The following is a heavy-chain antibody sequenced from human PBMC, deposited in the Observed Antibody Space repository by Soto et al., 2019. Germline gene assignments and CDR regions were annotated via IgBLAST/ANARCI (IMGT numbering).Heavy chain of an antibody. V-gene: IGHV4-31*03. CDR2: IYYSGST. CDR3: ATNWDDAFDI. CDR1: GGSISSGGYY. Sequence: SETLSLTCTVSGGSISSGGYYWSWIRQHPGKGLEWIGYIYYSGSTYYNPSLKSRVTISVDTSKNQFSLKLSSVTAADTAVYYCATNWDDAFDIWGQGTMVTVSS. D-gene: IGHD1-1*01. J-gene: IGHJ3*02.